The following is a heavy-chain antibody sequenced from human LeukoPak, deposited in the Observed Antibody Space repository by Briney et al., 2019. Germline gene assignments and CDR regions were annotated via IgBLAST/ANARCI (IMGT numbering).Heavy chain of an antibody. CDR3: ARSRSQDWFDP. V-gene: IGHV3-21*01. Sequence: GGSLRLSCAASGFTFSSYSMNWVCQAPGKGLEWVSSISSSSSYIYYADPVKGRFTISRDNAKNSLYLQMNSLRAEDTAVYYCARSRSQDWFDPWGQGTLVTVSS. CDR2: ISSSSSYI. J-gene: IGHJ5*02. CDR1: GFTFSSYS.